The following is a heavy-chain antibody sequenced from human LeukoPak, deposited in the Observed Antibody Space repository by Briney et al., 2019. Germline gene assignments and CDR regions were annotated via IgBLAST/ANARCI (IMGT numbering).Heavy chain of an antibody. CDR3: ATLSWWYSSGWYFF. CDR2: FDPEDGET. V-gene: IGHV1-24*01. J-gene: IGHJ4*02. D-gene: IGHD6-19*01. Sequence: ASVKVSCKVSGYTLTELSMHWVRQAPGKGLEWMGGFDPEDGETIYAQKFQGRVTMTEDTSTDTAYMELSSLRSEDTAVYYCATLSWWYSSGWYFFWGQGTLVTVSS. CDR1: GYTLTELS.